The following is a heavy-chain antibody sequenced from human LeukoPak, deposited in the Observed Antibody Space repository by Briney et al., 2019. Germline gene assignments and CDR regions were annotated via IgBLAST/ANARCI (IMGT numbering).Heavy chain of an antibody. D-gene: IGHD6-19*01. CDR1: GGSFSGYY. V-gene: IGHV4-34*01. CDR3: ARGPLSSGYEDY. CDR2: INHSGST. Sequence: SETLSLTCAVYGGSFSGYYWSWIRQPPGKGLEWIGEINHSGSTNYNPSLKSRVTISVDTSKNQFSLKLSSVTAADTAAYYCARGPLSSGYEDYWGQGTLVTVSS. J-gene: IGHJ4*02.